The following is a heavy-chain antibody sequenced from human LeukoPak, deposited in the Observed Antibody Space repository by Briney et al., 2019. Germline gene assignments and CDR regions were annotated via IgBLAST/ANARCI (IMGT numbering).Heavy chain of an antibody. D-gene: IGHD1-14*01. V-gene: IGHV3-11*04. Sequence: PGGSLRLSCAASGFTFSDYYMSWIRQAPGKGLEWVSYISSSGSTIYYADSVKGRFTISRDNAQNTVYLQMNSLRAEDTAIYYCARGHSTGCFDYWGQGTLVTVSS. CDR2: ISSSGSTI. CDR1: GFTFSDYY. J-gene: IGHJ4*02. CDR3: ARGHSTGCFDY.